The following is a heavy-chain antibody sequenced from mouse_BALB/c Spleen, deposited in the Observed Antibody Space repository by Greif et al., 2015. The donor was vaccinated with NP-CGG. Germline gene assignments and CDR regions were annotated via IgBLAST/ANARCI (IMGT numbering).Heavy chain of an antibody. V-gene: IGHV7-3*02. J-gene: IGHJ2*01. Sequence: EVHLVESGGGLVQPGGSLRLSCATSGFTFTDYYMSWVRQPPGKALEWLGFIRNKANGYTTEYSASVKGRFTISRDNSQSILYLQMNTLRAEDSATYCCASGSSFDYWGQGTTLTVSS. CDR3: ASGSSFDY. CDR2: IRNKANGYTT. CDR1: GFTFTDYY.